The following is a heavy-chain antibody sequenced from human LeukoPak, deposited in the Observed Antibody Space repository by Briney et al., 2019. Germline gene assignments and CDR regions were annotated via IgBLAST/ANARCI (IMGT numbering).Heavy chain of an antibody. J-gene: IGHJ4*02. D-gene: IGHD5-18*01. CDR3: AAVGTAMVSLGY. V-gene: IGHV1-58*01. Sequence: TSVKVSCKASGFTFTSSAVQWGRQARGHPREWIGWIVVGSGNTNYAQKCQERVTITRDMSPSTAYMEMSSLRSEDTAVYYCAAVGTAMVSLGYWGQGTLVTVSS. CDR2: IVVGSGNT. CDR1: GFTFTSSA.